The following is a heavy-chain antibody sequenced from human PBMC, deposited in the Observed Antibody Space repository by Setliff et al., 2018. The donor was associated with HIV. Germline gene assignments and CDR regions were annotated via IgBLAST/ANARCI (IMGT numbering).Heavy chain of an antibody. CDR1: GDTFSNYP. CDR3: ARGEQLVLNGAFDI. D-gene: IGHD6-6*01. Sequence: SVKVSCKASGDTFSNYPISWLRQAPGQGPEWMGGIIPALGTANYAQKFQGRVTISADESTSTAYMDLSSLTSDDTAMYYCARGEQLVLNGAFDIWGQGTVVTVSS. J-gene: IGHJ3*02. CDR2: IIPALGTA. V-gene: IGHV1-69*13.